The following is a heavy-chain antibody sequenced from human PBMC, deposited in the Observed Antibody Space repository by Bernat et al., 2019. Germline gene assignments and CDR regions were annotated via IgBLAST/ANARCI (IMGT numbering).Heavy chain of an antibody. CDR2: IIPILGIA. Sequence: QVQLVQSGAEVKKPGSSVKVSCKASGGTFRSYTISWVRQAHGQGLEWMGRIIPILGIANYAQKFQGRVTITADKSTSTAYMELSSLWSEDTGVYYCARDAPYYDFWSGYYIAFDIWGQGTMVTVSS. V-gene: IGHV1-69*08. CDR1: GGTFRSYT. CDR3: ARDAPYYDFWSGYYIAFDI. J-gene: IGHJ3*02. D-gene: IGHD3-3*01.